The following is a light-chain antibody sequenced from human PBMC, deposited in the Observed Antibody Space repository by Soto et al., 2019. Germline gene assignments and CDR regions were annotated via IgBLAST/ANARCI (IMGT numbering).Light chain of an antibody. CDR2: GAS. Sequence: EIVLTQSPGTLSLSPGERATLSCRASQSLSSSYLAWYQQKPGQAPRLLIYGASSRATGIPDRFSGDGSGTDFTLTISRLEPEDFAVYYCQQYGSSPLTFGGGTKV. CDR3: QQYGSSPLT. CDR1: QSLSSSY. V-gene: IGKV3-20*01. J-gene: IGKJ4*01.